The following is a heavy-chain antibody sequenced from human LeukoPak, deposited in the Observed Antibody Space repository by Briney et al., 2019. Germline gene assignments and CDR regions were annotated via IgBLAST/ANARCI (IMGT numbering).Heavy chain of an antibody. J-gene: IGHJ6*02. CDR1: GGSISSYY. D-gene: IGHD3-10*01. Sequence: SETLSLTCTVSGGSISSYYWSWIRQPPGKGLEWIGYIYYSGSTNYNPSLKSRVTISVDTSKNQFSLKLSSVTAADTAAYYCARSYYGSGSYYPRLGYYYYGMDVWGQGTTVTVSS. CDR3: ARSYYGSGSYYPRLGYYYYGMDV. CDR2: IYYSGST. V-gene: IGHV4-59*01.